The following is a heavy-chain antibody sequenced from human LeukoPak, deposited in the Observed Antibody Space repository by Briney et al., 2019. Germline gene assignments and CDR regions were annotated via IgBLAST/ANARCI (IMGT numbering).Heavy chain of an antibody. J-gene: IGHJ6*03. Sequence: GGSLRPSCAASGFTFSSYGMHWVRQAPGKGLEWVAFIRYDGSNKYYADSVKGRFTISRDNSKNTLYLQMNSLRAEDTAVYYCARFGTAYYYMDVWGKGTTVTVSS. CDR1: GFTFSSYG. CDR3: ARFGTAYYYMDV. V-gene: IGHV3-30*02. D-gene: IGHD5-18*01. CDR2: IRYDGSNK.